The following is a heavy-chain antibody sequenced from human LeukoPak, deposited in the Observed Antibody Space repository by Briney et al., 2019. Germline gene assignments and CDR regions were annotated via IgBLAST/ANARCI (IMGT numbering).Heavy chain of an antibody. Sequence: SETLSLTCTVSGGSISSSSYYWGWIRQPPGKGLEWIGSIYYSGSTYYNPSLKSRVTISVDTSKNQFSLKLSSVTAADTAVYYCARRLRYFDWLLKFGGWFDPWGQGTLVTVSS. CDR2: IYYSGST. J-gene: IGHJ5*02. CDR3: ARRLRYFDWLLKFGGWFDP. D-gene: IGHD3-9*01. V-gene: IGHV4-39*01. CDR1: GGSISSSSYY.